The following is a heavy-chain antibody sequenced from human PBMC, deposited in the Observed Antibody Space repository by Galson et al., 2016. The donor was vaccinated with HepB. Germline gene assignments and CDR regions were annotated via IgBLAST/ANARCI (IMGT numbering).Heavy chain of an antibody. CDR1: GGSFSSYY. J-gene: IGHJ4*02. CDR3: AGMSLIVGAQMAY. D-gene: IGHD1-26*01. Sequence: SETLSLTCAVYGGSFSSYYWSWIRQPPGKGLQWIGYIYYNGITNYNPSLKSRVTISVDTSKNQFSLKLSSVTAADTAVYYCAGMSLIVGAQMAYWGQGTLVTVSS. V-gene: IGHV4-59*01. CDR2: IYYNGIT.